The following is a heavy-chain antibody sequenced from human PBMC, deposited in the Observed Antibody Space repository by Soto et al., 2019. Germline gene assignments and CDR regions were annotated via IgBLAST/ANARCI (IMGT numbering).Heavy chain of an antibody. V-gene: IGHV1-18*01. D-gene: IGHD2-15*01. Sequence: ASVKVSCKASAYTFTNYGISWVRQAPGQGLEWMGWISAYNGNTNYAQKLQGRVTMTTDTSTSTAYMELRSLRSDDTAVYYCASGGSSEYYFDYWGQGTLVTVPQ. CDR1: AYTFTNYG. J-gene: IGHJ4*02. CDR3: ASGGSSEYYFDY. CDR2: ISAYNGNT.